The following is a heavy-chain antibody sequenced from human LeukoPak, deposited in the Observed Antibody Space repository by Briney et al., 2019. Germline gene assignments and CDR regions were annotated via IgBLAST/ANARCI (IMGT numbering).Heavy chain of an antibody. CDR3: ASSGRSMITVTYDDY. V-gene: IGHV1-69*05. J-gene: IGHJ4*02. D-gene: IGHD4-17*01. CDR2: IIPIFGTA. Sequence: SVKVSCKASGGTFSSYAISWVRQAPGQGLEWMGRIIPIFGTANYAQKFQGRVTITTDESTSTAYMELSSLRSEDTAVYYCASSGRSMITVTYDDYWGQGTLVTVSS. CDR1: GGTFSSYA.